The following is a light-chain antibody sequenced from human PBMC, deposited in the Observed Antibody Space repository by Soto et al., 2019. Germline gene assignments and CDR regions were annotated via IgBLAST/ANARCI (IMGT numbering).Light chain of an antibody. V-gene: IGLV2-11*01. CDR3: CSYAGSYTFV. CDR2: DVS. J-gene: IGLJ1*01. CDR1: SSDIGAYNY. Sequence: HSALTQPRSVSGSPGQSVTISCTGTSSDIGAYNYVSWYQRHPGQAPKLMIYDVSERPSGVPDRFSGSKSGDTASLTISGLQAEDEADYYCCSYAGSYTFVFGSGTKVTVL.